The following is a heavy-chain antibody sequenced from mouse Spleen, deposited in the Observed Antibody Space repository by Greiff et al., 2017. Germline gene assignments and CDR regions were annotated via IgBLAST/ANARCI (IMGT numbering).Heavy chain of an antibody. J-gene: IGHJ3*01. Sequence: EVKLQQSGAELVRPGASVKLSCTASGFNIKDYYMHWVKQRPEQGLEWIGRIDPEDGDTEYAPKFQGKATMTADTSSNTAYLQLSSLTSEDTAVYYCTTSYRQAWFAYWGQGTLVTVSA. V-gene: IGHV14-1*01. CDR1: GFNIKDYY. CDR3: TTSYRQAWFAY. CDR2: IDPEDGDT. D-gene: IGHD1-1*01.